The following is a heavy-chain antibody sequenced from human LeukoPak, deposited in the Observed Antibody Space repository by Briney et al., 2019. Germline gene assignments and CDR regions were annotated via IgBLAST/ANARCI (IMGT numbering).Heavy chain of an antibody. D-gene: IGHD2-2*01. J-gene: IGHJ4*02. CDR3: ARAVVPAASFFDC. CDR1: GGSFSGYY. Sequence: SETLSLTCAVYGGSFSGYYWSWIRQPPGKGLEWIGEINHSGSTNYNPSLKSRVTISVATSKNQFSLKLSSVTAADTAVYYCARAVVPAASFFDCWGQGTLVTVSS. V-gene: IGHV4-34*01. CDR2: INHSGST.